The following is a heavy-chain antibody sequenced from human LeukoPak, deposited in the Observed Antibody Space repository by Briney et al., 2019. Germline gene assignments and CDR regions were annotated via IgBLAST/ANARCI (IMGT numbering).Heavy chain of an antibody. CDR1: GFTFSSYG. CDR3: ARDSVPAAIAVGYYYYYMDV. CDR2: IWYDGSNK. Sequence: GGSLRLSCAASGFTFSSYGMHWVRQAPGKGLEWVAVIWYDGSNKYYADSVKGRFIISRDNSKNTLYLQMNSLRAEDTAVYYCARDSVPAAIAVGYYYYYMDVWGKGTTVTVSS. V-gene: IGHV3-33*01. J-gene: IGHJ6*03. D-gene: IGHD2-2*02.